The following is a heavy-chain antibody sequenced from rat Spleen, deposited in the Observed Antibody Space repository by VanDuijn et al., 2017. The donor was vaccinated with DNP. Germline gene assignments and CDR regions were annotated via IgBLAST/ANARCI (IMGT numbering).Heavy chain of an antibody. CDR1: GFSLTSYP. D-gene: IGHD1-12*02. CDR2: IWTGGST. CDR3: VRGDYDGSYYSYYFDY. V-gene: IGHV2-43*01. Sequence: QVQLKESGPGLVQPSQTLSLACTVSGFSLTSYPVHWVRQPSGKGLEWMGLIWTGGSTEYNSALKSRLSISRDTSKSQVFLKMNSLQTEDTATYYCVRGDYDGSYYSYYFDYWGQGVMVTVSS. J-gene: IGHJ2*01.